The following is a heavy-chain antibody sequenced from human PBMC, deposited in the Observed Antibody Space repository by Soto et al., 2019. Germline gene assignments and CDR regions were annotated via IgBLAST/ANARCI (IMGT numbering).Heavy chain of an antibody. CDR3: ARDKQGFSYGYGSQYFYYHGLDV. CDR1: GDSINSGDYY. J-gene: IGHJ6*02. V-gene: IGHV4-30-4*01. D-gene: IGHD5-18*01. CDR2: IHFSGRT. Sequence: SETLSLTCIVSGDSINSGDYYWIWIRQPPGKGLEWIGNIHFSGRTYYSPSLKIRVTMSTDTSKNQFSLRLTYVTSADTAVYYCARDKQGFSYGYGSQYFYYHGLDVWGQGTTVTVSS.